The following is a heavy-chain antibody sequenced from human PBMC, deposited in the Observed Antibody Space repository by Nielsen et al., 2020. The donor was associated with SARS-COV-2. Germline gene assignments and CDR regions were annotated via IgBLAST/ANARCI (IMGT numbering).Heavy chain of an antibody. V-gene: IGHV3-30*18. J-gene: IGHJ4*02. Sequence: WIRQPPGKGPEWVAFISGNGRDQYHIDSVKGRFTISRDNSKNTLYLQMNSLKTEDTAIYYCVKDLFGYSSATYPSPGDYWGQGTRVTVSS. CDR2: ISGNGRDQ. D-gene: IGHD5-12*01. CDR3: VKDLFGYSSATYPSPGDY.